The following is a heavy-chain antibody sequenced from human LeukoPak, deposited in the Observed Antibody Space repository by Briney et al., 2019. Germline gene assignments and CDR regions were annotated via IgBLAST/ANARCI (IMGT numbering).Heavy chain of an antibody. CDR2: IYTSGST. Sequence: SETLSLTCSVSGGSISSCYWRWIRQPAGKGLEWIGRIYTSGSTNYNPSLKSRVTMSVDTSKNQFSLKLSSVTAADTAVYYCARHHYGDYNTWFDPWGQGTLVTVSS. CDR1: GGSISSCY. J-gene: IGHJ5*02. V-gene: IGHV4-4*07. D-gene: IGHD4-17*01. CDR3: ARHHYGDYNTWFDP.